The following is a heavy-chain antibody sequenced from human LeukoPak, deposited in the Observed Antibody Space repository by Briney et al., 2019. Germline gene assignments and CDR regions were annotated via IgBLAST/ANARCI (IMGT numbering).Heavy chain of an antibody. V-gene: IGHV3-23*01. CDR3: ARTPLVRYFDS. CDR2: VSGSAGTT. J-gene: IGHJ4*02. CDR1: GFTFSSCA. D-gene: IGHD2-2*01. Sequence: PGGSLRLSCAASGFTFSSCAMSWVRQARGKGLEWVSAVSGSAGTTYYADSVKGRFTISRDNSKNTLYLQMNSLRAEDTALYYCARTPLVRYFDSWGQGTLVTVSS.